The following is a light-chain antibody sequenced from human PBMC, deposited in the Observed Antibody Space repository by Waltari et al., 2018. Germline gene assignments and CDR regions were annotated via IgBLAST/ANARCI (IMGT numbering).Light chain of an antibody. Sequence: QPVLTLPPSASGTPGQVVSFSCSGSSSNVGHNYVYWYQQLPGTAPKLLVYKNEQPPSGVRDRFFGSKSGASASLVISGLRSEDEGHYTCATWDDSLNSWVFGGGTKLTIL. V-gene: IGLV1-47*01. J-gene: IGLJ3*02. CDR1: SSNVGHNY. CDR2: KNE. CDR3: ATWDDSLNSWV.